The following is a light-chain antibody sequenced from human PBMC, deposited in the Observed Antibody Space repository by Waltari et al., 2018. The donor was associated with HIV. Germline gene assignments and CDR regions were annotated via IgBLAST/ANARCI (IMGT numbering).Light chain of an antibody. V-gene: IGLV2-14*01. CDR2: EVP. J-gene: IGLJ2*01. CDR3: SSYTRRGTVV. Sequence: QSALTQPASVSGSPGQSIVLPCTGSSSDIGYYDYVSWYQQYPGQAPKALIYEVPGRPSGTSARFSGSKSATTAFLAISKLQTDDEADYFCSSYTRRGTVVFGGGTRLTVL. CDR1: SSDIGYYDY.